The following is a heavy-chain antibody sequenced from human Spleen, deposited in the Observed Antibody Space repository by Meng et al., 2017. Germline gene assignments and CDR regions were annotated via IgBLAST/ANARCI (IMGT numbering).Heavy chain of an antibody. D-gene: IGHD1-26*01. Sequence: GESLKIPCAASGFSFSSYSMNWVRQAPGKGLEWVSSINSYSSFIYYADSGKGRFTMSRDNARNSLYLQMNSLRAEDTAVYYCARVTMGAAFFDFWGQGTLVTVAS. CDR3: ARVTMGAAFFDF. CDR2: INSYSSFI. V-gene: IGHV3-21*06. CDR1: GFSFSSYS. J-gene: IGHJ4*02.